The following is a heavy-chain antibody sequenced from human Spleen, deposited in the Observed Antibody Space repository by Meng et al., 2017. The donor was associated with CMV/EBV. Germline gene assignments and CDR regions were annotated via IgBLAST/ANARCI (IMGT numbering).Heavy chain of an antibody. CDR2: TYYRSKWYN. V-gene: IGHV6-1*01. CDR3: ARGDLYYWYFDL. J-gene: IGHJ2*01. Sequence: QGPLQQTRPWLVKRAQTLLLTWAISGDRVSSNSAAWNWSRQSPSRGLEWLGRTYYRSKWYNDYAVSVKSRITINPDTSKNQFSLQLNSVTPEDTAVYYCARGDLYYWYFDLWGRGTLVTVSS. CDR1: GDRVSSNSAA. D-gene: IGHD2-15*01.